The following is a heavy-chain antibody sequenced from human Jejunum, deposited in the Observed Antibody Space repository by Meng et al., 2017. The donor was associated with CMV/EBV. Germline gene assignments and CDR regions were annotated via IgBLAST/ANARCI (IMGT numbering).Heavy chain of an antibody. CDR2: ISGSGGST. Sequence: SCGGSGVNFRSYSMNWVRQAPGKGLEWVSSISGSGGSTYSADSVKGRLTISRDNSESTLYLQMNSLTAEDTAIYYCVKGWQNLGDYWGQGTLVTVSS. D-gene: IGHD7-27*01. V-gene: IGHV3-23*01. J-gene: IGHJ4*02. CDR1: GVNFRSYS. CDR3: VKGWQNLGDY.